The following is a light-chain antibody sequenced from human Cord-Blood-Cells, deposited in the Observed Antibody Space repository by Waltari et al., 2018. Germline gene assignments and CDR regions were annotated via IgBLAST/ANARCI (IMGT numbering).Light chain of an antibody. CDR3: QQRSNWPGT. Sequence: EIVFTQSPATLSLSPAERATLSCRASQSVSSYLALYQQKPGQAPRLLIYDASNRATGIPARFSGSGSGTDFTLTISSLEPEDFAVYYCQQRSNWPGTFGQGTKLEIK. J-gene: IGKJ2*01. V-gene: IGKV3-11*01. CDR2: DAS. CDR1: QSVSSY.